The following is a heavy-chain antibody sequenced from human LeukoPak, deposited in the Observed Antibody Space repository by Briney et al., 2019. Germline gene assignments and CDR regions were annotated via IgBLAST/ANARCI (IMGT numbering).Heavy chain of an antibody. CDR3: ARGLQYQLLKALGYYYMDV. J-gene: IGHJ6*03. CDR1: GGTFSRHA. CDR2: LIPISGTA. D-gene: IGHD2-2*01. Sequence: ASVKVSCKASGGTFSRHAIAWVRQAPGQGPEWMGGLIPISGTANYAQKFQGRVTITTDESTSTAYMELSSLTSDDTAVYYCARGLQYQLLKALGYYYMDVWGEGTTVTVSS. V-gene: IGHV1-69*05.